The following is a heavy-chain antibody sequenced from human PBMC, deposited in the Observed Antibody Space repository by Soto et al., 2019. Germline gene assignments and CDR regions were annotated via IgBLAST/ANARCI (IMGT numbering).Heavy chain of an antibody. Sequence: EVQLLESGGGLVQPGGSLRLSCAASGLTFSSYAMSWVRQAPGKGLEWVSVISGSGATTYYADSVKGRSTISSDNSKNTLYLQTNSLRAEDTAVYYCAQVGAVASTRGLDYWGQGTLVTVSS. CDR3: AQVGAVASTRGLDY. CDR1: GLTFSSYA. J-gene: IGHJ4*02. V-gene: IGHV3-23*01. D-gene: IGHD6-19*01. CDR2: ISGSGATT.